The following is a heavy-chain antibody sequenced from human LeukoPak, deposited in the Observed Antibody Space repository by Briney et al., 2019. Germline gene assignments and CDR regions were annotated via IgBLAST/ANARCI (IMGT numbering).Heavy chain of an antibody. CDR2: ISRSSSYI. CDR1: GFTFSSYS. CDR3: ARDLTYYDFWSGYQRYYMDV. D-gene: IGHD3-3*01. Sequence: GGSLRLSCAASGFTFSSYSMNWVRQAPGKGLEWVSSISRSSSYIYYADSVKGRFTISRDNAKNSLYLQMNSLRAEDTAVYYCARDLTYYDFWSGYQRYYMDVWGKGTTVTVSS. V-gene: IGHV3-21*01. J-gene: IGHJ6*03.